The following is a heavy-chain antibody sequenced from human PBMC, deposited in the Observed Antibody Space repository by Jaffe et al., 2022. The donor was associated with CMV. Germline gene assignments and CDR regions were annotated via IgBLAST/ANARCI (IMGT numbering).Heavy chain of an antibody. CDR3: ASILLQAFDY. Sequence: EVQLVESGGGLVKPGGSLRLSCAASGFTFSSYSMNWVRQAPGKGLEWVSSISSSSSYIYYADSVKGRFTISRDNAKNSLYLQMNSLRAEDTAVYYCASILLQAFDYWGQGTLVTVSS. J-gene: IGHJ4*02. V-gene: IGHV3-21*01. CDR1: GFTFSSYS. CDR2: ISSSSSYI.